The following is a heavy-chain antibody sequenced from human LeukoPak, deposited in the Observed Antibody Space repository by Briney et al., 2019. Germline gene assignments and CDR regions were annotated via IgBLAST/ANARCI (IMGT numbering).Heavy chain of an antibody. Sequence: GGSLRLSCAASGFTFSRLAMTWVRQAPGKGLEWVSTISASGPYYADAVRGRFTISRDNSRNTLSLQMDSLRAEDTAVYYCAKAHESDGYPCLDHWGLGTLATVSS. V-gene: IGHV3-23*01. CDR1: GFTFSRLA. D-gene: IGHD3-22*01. J-gene: IGHJ4*02. CDR2: ISASGP. CDR3: AKAHESDGYPCLDH.